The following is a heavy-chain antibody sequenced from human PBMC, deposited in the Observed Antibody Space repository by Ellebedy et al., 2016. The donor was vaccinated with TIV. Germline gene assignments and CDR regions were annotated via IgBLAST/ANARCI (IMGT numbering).Heavy chain of an antibody. CDR1: GFTFSSFA. CDR2: ISGDGVST. J-gene: IGHJ4*02. D-gene: IGHD3-22*01. CDR3: AKGCSSGLNYDRVGFEY. V-gene: IGHV3-23*01. Sequence: GESLKISCAASGFTFSSFAMHWVRQAPGKGLEWLSVISGDGVSTYHADSVKGRFTITRDNSKNTLYLQMNRLRPEETAVYFCAKGCSSGLNYDRVGFEYWGQGTLVTVSS.